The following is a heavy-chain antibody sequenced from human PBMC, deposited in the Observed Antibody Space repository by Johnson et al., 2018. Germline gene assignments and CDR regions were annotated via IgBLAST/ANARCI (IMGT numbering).Heavy chain of an antibody. Sequence: VQLVQSGGGLVQPGVSLRLSCAASGLIFSNYYMNWVRQAPGKGLEWVPSLSRISIDIDYADPVKGRFTISRDNAKNAVELKMNSLRAEDTAGYYCARGGDCTDNNCPPLYYYYMDVWGKGTTVTVSS. J-gene: IGHJ6*03. CDR1: GLIFSNYY. CDR2: LSRISIDI. V-gene: IGHV3-21*01. CDR3: ARGGDCTDNNCPPLYYYYMDV. D-gene: IGHD2-8*02.